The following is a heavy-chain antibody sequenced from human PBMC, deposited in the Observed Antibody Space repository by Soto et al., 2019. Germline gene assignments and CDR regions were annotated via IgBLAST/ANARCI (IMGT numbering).Heavy chain of an antibody. V-gene: IGHV4-59*08. J-gene: IGHJ2*01. Sequence: QVQLQESGPGLVKPSETLSLTCTVSGGSISSYYWSWIRQPPGKGLEWIGYIYYSGSTNYNPSLKSRVTISVDTSKNQFSLKLSSVTAADTAVYYCARHDWRTTVTADWYFDLWGRGTLVTVSS. CDR3: ARHDWRTTVTADWYFDL. CDR2: IYYSGST. D-gene: IGHD4-17*01. CDR1: GGSISSYY.